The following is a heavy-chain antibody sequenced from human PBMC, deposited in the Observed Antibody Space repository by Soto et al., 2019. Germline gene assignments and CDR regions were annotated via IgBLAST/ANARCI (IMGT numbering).Heavy chain of an antibody. CDR2: IGSGSRGT. CDR1: GFAFSNFA. CDR3: AAPRAAVTHSRCFDP. D-gene: IGHD6-13*01. J-gene: IGHJ5*02. V-gene: IGHV3-23*01. Sequence: EAQLLESGGGLVQPGGSLRLSCAASGFAFSNFAMSWVRQAPGKGLEWVSAIGSGSRGTHYAESVEDRFTISRHDSKNTLYVQLRSLPAADTAVYYCAAPRAAVTHSRCFDPWGQGTPVTGS.